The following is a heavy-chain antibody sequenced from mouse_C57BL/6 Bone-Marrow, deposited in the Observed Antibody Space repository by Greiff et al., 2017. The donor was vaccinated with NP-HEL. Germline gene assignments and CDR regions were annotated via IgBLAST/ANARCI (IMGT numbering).Heavy chain of an antibody. J-gene: IGHJ2*01. V-gene: IGHV1-52*01. CDR1: GYTFTSYW. CDR3: ARSGQLRLFDY. Sequence: QVQLQQPGAELVRPGSSVKLSCKASGYTFTSYWMHWVKQRPIQGLEWIGNIDPSDSETHYNQKFKDKATLTVDKSSSTAYMQRSSLTSEDSAVYYCARSGQLRLFDYGGQGTTLTVSS. CDR2: IDPSDSET. D-gene: IGHD3-2*02.